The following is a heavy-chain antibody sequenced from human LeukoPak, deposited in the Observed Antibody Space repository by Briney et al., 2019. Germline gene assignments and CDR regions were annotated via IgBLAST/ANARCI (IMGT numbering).Heavy chain of an antibody. CDR2: IIPIFGTA. D-gene: IGHD2-2*01. V-gene: IGHV1-69*01. CDR3: ARQLWLGYCSSTSCWGFDP. J-gene: IGHJ5*02. Sequence: ASVKVSCKASGGTFSSYAISWVRQAPGQGLEWMGGIIPIFGTANYAQKFQGRVTITADESTSTAYVVLSSLRSEDRAVYYCARQLWLGYCSSTSCWGFDPWGQGTLVTVSS. CDR1: GGTFSSYA.